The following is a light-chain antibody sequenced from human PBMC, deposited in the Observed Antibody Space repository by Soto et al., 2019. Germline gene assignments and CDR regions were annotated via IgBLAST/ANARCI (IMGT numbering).Light chain of an antibody. CDR1: QSVSSSY. J-gene: IGKJ2*01. Sequence: EIVLTQSPGTLSLSPGERATLSCRASQSVSSSYLAWYQQKPGQAPRLIIYGTSTRATGIQDRFSGSGSGTEFTLTISRLEPEDFAVYYCQQYGSSVYTFGQGTKLEIK. CDR2: GTS. CDR3: QQYGSSVYT. V-gene: IGKV3-20*01.